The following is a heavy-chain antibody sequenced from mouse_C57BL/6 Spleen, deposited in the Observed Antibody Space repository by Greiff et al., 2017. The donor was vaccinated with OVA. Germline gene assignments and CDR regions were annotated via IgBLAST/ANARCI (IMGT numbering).Heavy chain of an antibody. CDR3: ARDPGYFDV. V-gene: IGHV5-4*01. J-gene: IGHJ1*03. CDR2: ISDGGSYT. Sequence: EVQVVESGGGLVKPGGSLKLSCAASGFTFSSYAMSWVRQTPEKRLEWVATISDGGSYTYYPDNVKGRFTISRDNSKNNLYLQRSHLKYEDTAMYYCARDPGYFDVWGTGTTVTVSS. CDR1: GFTFSSYA.